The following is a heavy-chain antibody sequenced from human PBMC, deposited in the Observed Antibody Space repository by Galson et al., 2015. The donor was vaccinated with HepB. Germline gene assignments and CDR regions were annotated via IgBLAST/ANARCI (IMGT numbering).Heavy chain of an antibody. Sequence: SLRLSCAASGFTFSDYYMSWIRQAPGKGLEWVSYISSSTIYTNYADSVKGRFTISRDNVKNSMYLQMNSLRSDDTAIYYCTAYCGGDCNNWPDPWGQGTLVTVSS. V-gene: IGHV3-11*03. J-gene: IGHJ5*02. CDR3: TAYCGGDCNNWPDP. CDR1: GFTFSDYY. D-gene: IGHD2-21*02. CDR2: ISSSTIYT.